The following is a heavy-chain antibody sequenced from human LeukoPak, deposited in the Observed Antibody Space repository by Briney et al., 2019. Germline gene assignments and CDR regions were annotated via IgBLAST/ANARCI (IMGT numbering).Heavy chain of an antibody. D-gene: IGHD3-3*01. Sequence: SETLSLTCTVSGGSISSSSYYWGWIRQPPGKGLEWIGSIYYSGSTYYNPSLKSRVTISVDTSKNQFSQKLSSVTAADTAVYYCASEITIFGVVIGPHFDYWGQGTLVTVSS. J-gene: IGHJ4*02. V-gene: IGHV4-39*01. CDR3: ASEITIFGVVIGPHFDY. CDR1: GGSISSSSYY. CDR2: IYYSGST.